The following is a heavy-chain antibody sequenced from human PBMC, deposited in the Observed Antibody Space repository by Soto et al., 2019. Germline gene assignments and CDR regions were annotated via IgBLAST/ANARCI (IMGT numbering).Heavy chain of an antibody. CDR2: ISYDGSNK. CDR3: ARDRTVTYYYYYGMDV. J-gene: IGHJ6*02. Sequence: QVQLVESGGGVVQPGRSLRLSCAASGFTFSSYAMHWVRQAPGKGLEWVAVISYDGSNKYYADSVKGRFTISRDNSKNTLYLQMNSLRAEDTAVYYCARDRTVTYYYYYGMDVWGQGTTVTVSS. CDR1: GFTFSSYA. V-gene: IGHV3-30-3*01. D-gene: IGHD4-4*01.